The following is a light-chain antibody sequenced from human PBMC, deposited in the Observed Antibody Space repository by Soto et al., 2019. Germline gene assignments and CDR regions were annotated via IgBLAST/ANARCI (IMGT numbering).Light chain of an antibody. CDR3: XXXXXYPFT. CDR2: AAS. V-gene: IGKV1-9*01. Sequence: DIQLTQSPSFLSASVGDRXTIXXXASQGISSYLAWYQQKPGKAPKLLIYAASTLQSGVPSRFSGSGSGTEFTLTISSXQXXXXXXXXXXXXXXYPFTFGPGTKVDIK. CDR1: QGISSY. J-gene: IGKJ3*01.